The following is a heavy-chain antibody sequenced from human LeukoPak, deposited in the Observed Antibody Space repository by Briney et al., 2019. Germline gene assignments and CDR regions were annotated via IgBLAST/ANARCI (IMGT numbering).Heavy chain of an antibody. J-gene: IGHJ4*02. CDR3: ARQYYGFWSGYYNGEYYFDY. CDR1: RYPFTRYG. D-gene: IGHD3-3*01. V-gene: IGHV1-18*01. CDR2: ISAYNGNT. Sequence: ASVKVSCTPSRYPFTRYGISWVRQAPGHGLEWMGWISAYNGNTNYAQKLQGRVTMNTDTSTSTAYMELRSLRSDDTAVYYCARQYYGFWSGYYNGEYYFDYWGQGTLVTVSS.